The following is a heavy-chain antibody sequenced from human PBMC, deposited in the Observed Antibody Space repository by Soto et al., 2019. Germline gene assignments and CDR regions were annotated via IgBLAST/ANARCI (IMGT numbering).Heavy chain of an antibody. CDR1: GGSFSGYY. CDR2: INHSGST. D-gene: IGHD4-17*01. V-gene: IGHV4-34*01. J-gene: IGHJ5*02. Sequence: PSETLSLTCAVYGGSFSGYYWTWIRQPPGTGLEWIGEINHSGSTNYNPSLKSRVTISVDTPKNQFPLKLTSVTAADTAVYYCARHGERTIRSLNWFDPWGQGTLVTVSS. CDR3: ARHGERTIRSLNWFDP.